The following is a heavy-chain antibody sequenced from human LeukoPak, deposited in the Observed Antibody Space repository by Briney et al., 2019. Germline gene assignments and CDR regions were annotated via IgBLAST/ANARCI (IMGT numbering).Heavy chain of an antibody. CDR2: INHSGSA. Sequence: SETLSLTCAVYGGSFSGYYWSWIRQPPGKGLEWIGEINHSGSANYNPSLNSRVTISVDTYKNQFSLKLSSVTAADTAVYYCARAYSGIVVVPAARTRWDYWGQGTLVTVSS. CDR3: ARAYSGIVVVPAARTRWDY. J-gene: IGHJ4*02. D-gene: IGHD2-2*01. V-gene: IGHV4-34*01. CDR1: GGSFSGYY.